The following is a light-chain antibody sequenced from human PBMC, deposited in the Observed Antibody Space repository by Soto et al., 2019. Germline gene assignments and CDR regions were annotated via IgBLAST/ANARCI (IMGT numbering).Light chain of an antibody. Sequence: EIVLTQSPGTLSLSPGERATLSCRASQSISINYLAWYQQTPGQAPRLLIYDASSRAAGIPDRFSGSGSGTDFTLTISRLEPEDFGVYYCQQYGGSPRTFGQGTKVDI. V-gene: IGKV3-20*01. J-gene: IGKJ1*01. CDR1: QSISINY. CDR3: QQYGGSPRT. CDR2: DAS.